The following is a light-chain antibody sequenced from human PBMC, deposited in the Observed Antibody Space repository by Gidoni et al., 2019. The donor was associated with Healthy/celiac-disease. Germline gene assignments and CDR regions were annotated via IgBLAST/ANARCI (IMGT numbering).Light chain of an antibody. Sequence: SSDLTQPPSVSVAPGQTARITCSGDALPKQYAYWYQPKPGQAPVLVIYKDSERPSGIPERFSGSSSGTTVTLTISGVQAEDEADYYCQSADSSGTYGVFGGGTKLTVL. CDR2: KDS. CDR3: QSADSSGTYGV. CDR1: ALPKQY. V-gene: IGLV3-25*02. J-gene: IGLJ3*02.